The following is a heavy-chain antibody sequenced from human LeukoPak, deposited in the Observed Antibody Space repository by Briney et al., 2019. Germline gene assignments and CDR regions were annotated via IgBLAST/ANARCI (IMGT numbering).Heavy chain of an antibody. CDR1: GGSISSYY. CDR2: IYYTGTT. D-gene: IGHD2-15*01. V-gene: IGHV4-59*01. J-gene: IGHJ4*02. CDR3: ARGGWRLDY. Sequence: SETLSLTCTVSGGSISSYYWSWIRQPPGKGLEWIGYIYYTGTTNYNLSLKSRVTISVDTSKNQFSLKLSSVTAADTAVYYCARGGWRLDYWGQGTLVTVSS.